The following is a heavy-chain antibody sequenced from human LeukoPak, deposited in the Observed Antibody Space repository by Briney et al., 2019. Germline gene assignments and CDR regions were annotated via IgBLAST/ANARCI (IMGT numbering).Heavy chain of an antibody. CDR3: ARSFRKDFDY. Sequence: PSETLSLTCAVYGGSFSGYYWSWIRQPPGKGLEWIGEINHSGSTNYNPSLKSRVTISVDTSKNQFSLKLSSVTAADTAVYYCARSFRKDFDYWGQGTLVTVSS. V-gene: IGHV4-34*01. J-gene: IGHJ4*02. CDR2: INHSGST. CDR1: GGSFSGYY.